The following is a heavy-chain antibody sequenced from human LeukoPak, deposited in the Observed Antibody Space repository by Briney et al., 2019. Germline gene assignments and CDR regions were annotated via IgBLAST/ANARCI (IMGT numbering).Heavy chain of an antibody. CDR1: GYTFTGYY. J-gene: IGHJ5*02. Sequence: ASVKVSCKASGYTFTGYYMHWVRQAPGQGLEWMGWINPNSGGTNYAQKFQGRVTMTRDTSISTAYMELSRLRSDDTAVYYCAREYSERRLKGWFDPWGQGTLVTVSS. V-gene: IGHV1-2*02. CDR3: AREYSERRLKGWFDP. D-gene: IGHD3-3*01. CDR2: INPNSGGT.